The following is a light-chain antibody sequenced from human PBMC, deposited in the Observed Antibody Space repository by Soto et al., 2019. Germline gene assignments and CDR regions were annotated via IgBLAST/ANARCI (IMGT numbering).Light chain of an antibody. V-gene: IGLV2-11*01. CDR3: CSYAGSYTYV. J-gene: IGLJ1*01. CDR2: DVT. Sequence: QSALTQPRSVSGSPGQSVTISCTGTSSDVGGYDHVSWFQQHPGKAPKLMIYDVTNRPSGVPDRFSGSKSGNTASLTISGLQAEDEADYYCCSYAGSYTYVFGIGTKLTVL. CDR1: SSDVGGYDH.